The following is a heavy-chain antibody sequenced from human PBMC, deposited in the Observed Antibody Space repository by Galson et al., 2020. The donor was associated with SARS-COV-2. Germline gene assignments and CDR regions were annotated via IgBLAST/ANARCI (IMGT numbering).Heavy chain of an antibody. D-gene: IGHD3-22*01. CDR2: ISSSGSTI. CDR3: ARAFYSTMIVVVKPYYYYYMDV. J-gene: IGHJ6*03. V-gene: IGHV3-11*01. Sequence: GESLKISCAASGFTFSDYYMSWIRQAPGKGLEWVSYISSSGSTIYYADSVKGRFTISRDNAKNSLYLQMNSLRAEDTAVYYCARAFYSTMIVVVKPYYYYYMDVWGKGTTVTVSS. CDR1: GFTFSDYY.